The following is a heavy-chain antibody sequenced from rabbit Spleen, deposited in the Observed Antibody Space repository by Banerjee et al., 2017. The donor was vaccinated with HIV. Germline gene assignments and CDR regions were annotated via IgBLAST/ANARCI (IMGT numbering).Heavy chain of an antibody. V-gene: IGHV1S40*01. D-gene: IGHD1-1*01. CDR3: ARDSSSSFSSYGMDL. Sequence: QSLEESGGGLVQPEGSLTLTCTASGISFGIIDYMCWVRQAPGKGLEWIACIDAGSSGFTYHASWAKGRFTISKTSSTTVTLQATSLTAADTATYFCARDSSSSFSSYGMDLWGPGTLVTVS. CDR2: IDAGSSGFT. J-gene: IGHJ6*01. CDR1: GISFGIIDY.